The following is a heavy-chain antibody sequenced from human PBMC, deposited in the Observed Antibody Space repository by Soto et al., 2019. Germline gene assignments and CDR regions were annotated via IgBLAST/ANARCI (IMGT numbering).Heavy chain of an antibody. CDR2: IYHSGST. CDR3: AGGPGVARNY. CDR1: GGSISSGGYS. D-gene: IGHD5-12*01. V-gene: IGHV4-30-2*01. Sequence: QLQLQESGSGLVKPSQTLSLTCAVSGGSISSGGYSWSWIRQPPGKGLEWIGYIYHSGSTYYNPSLTCRGTMSVDRSKNQFSRKLSSVTAADTAVYYCAGGPGVARNYWGQGTLVTVSS. J-gene: IGHJ4*02.